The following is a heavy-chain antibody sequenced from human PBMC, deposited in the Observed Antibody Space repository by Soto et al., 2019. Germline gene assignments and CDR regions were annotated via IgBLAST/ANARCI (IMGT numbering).Heavy chain of an antibody. CDR1: GGSVSSGSYY. Sequence: TSETLSLTCTVSGGSVSSGSYYWSWIRQPPGKGLEWIGYIYYSGSPNYNPSLKSRVTISVDTSKNQFSLKLSSVTAADTAVYYCARGPGVVPAATMGYYYYYGMDVWGQGTTVTVSS. J-gene: IGHJ6*02. D-gene: IGHD2-2*01. V-gene: IGHV4-61*01. CDR3: ARGPGVVPAATMGYYYYYGMDV. CDR2: IYYSGSP.